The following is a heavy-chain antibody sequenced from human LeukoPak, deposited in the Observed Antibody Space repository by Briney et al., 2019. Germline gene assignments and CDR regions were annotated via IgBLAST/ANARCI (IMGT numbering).Heavy chain of an antibody. D-gene: IGHD4-17*01. CDR2: MNPNSGNT. CDR1: GYTFTSYD. J-gene: IGHJ4*02. Sequence: ASVKVSCKASGYTFTSYDINWVRQATGQGLEWMGWMNPNSGNTGYAQKFQGRVTITRNTSISTAYMELSSLRSEDTAVYYCARRYGAQSWDYFDYWGQGTLVTVSS. V-gene: IGHV1-8*03. CDR3: ARRYGAQSWDYFDY.